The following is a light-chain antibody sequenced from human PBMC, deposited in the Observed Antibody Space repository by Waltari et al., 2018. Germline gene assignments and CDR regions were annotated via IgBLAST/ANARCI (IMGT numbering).Light chain of an antibody. CDR2: AAS. J-gene: IGKJ2*01. V-gene: IGKV1-39*01. CDR3: QQSYSTPPNP. Sequence: DIQMTQSPSSLSASVGDRVTITCRASQSISSYLNWYQQKPGKAPKLLIYAASRLQSGVPSRVSGSGAGTEFTLTISSLQPEHFATYYCQQSYSTPPNPFGQGTKLEIK. CDR1: QSISSY.